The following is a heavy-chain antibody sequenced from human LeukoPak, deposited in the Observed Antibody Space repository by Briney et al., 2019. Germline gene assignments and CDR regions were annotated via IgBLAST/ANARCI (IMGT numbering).Heavy chain of an antibody. CDR3: ARGRGDILTGYSISSY. CDR2: MNPNSGNT. D-gene: IGHD3-9*01. Sequence: GASVKVSCKASGYTLTSYDINWVRQATGQGLEWMGWMNPNSGNTGYAQKFQGRVTMTRNTSISTAYMELSSLRSEDTAVYYCARGRGDILTGYSISSYWGQGTLVTVSS. V-gene: IGHV1-8*01. CDR1: GYTLTSYD. J-gene: IGHJ4*02.